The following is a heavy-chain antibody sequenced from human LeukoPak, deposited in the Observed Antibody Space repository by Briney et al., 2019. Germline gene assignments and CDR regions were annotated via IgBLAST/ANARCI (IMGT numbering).Heavy chain of an antibody. Sequence: GGSLRLSCAASGFSVRNNYMSWVRQAPGKGLEWVSVIYSGGTIRYADSVKGRFTISRDNSRDTLHLQMNSLRVDDTAVYYCVRAVHNVSNSHSSGSYGNAFDVWGQGTVVTVSS. CDR3: VRAVHNVSNSHSSGSYGNAFDV. D-gene: IGHD3-22*01. J-gene: IGHJ3*01. V-gene: IGHV3-53*01. CDR2: IYSGGTI. CDR1: GFSVRNNY.